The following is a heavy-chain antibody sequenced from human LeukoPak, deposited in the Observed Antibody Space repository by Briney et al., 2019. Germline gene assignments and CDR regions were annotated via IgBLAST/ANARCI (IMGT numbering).Heavy chain of an antibody. CDR3: ARGGEAWFDY. D-gene: IGHD2-21*01. Sequence: SETLSLTCTVSGGSISSYYWSWIRQPPGKGLEWIGYIYYSGSTNYNPSLKSRVTISVDTSKTQFSLKLSSVTAADTAVYYCARGGEAWFDYWGQGTLVTVSS. CDR1: GGSISSYY. V-gene: IGHV4-59*01. CDR2: IYYSGST. J-gene: IGHJ4*02.